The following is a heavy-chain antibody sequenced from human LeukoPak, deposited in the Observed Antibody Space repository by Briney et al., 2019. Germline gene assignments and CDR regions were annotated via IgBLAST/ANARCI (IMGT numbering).Heavy chain of an antibody. CDR2: ISSSSDYI. V-gene: IGHV3-21*01. J-gene: IGHJ4*02. D-gene: IGHD6-19*01. CDR1: EFTFSSYS. CDR3: ARVDPRGTVAGRGPSDY. Sequence: PGGSLRLSCAASEFTFSSYSMNWVRQAPGKGLEWVSSISSSSDYIYYADSVKGRFTISRDNAKNSLYLQMNSLRAEDTAVYYCARVDPRGTVAGRGPSDYWGQGTLVTVSS.